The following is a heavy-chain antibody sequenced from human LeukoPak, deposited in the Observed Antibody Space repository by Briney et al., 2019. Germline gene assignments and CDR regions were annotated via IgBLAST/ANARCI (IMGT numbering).Heavy chain of an antibody. V-gene: IGHV1-2*06. Sequence: ASVKVSCKASGYTFTGYYMHWVRQAPGQGLEWMGRINPNSDGTNYAQKFQGRVTMTRDTSISTAYMELSRLRSDDTAVYYCARVRKYSSSWYETDHDAFDIWGQGTMVTVSS. CDR2: INPNSDGT. CDR1: GYTFTGYY. CDR3: ARVRKYSSSWYETDHDAFDI. J-gene: IGHJ3*02. D-gene: IGHD6-13*01.